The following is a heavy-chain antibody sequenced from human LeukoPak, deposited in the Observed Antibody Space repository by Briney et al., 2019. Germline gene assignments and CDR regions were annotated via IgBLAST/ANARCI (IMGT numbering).Heavy chain of an antibody. V-gene: IGHV1-2*02. CDR3: ARYSSSFPNDY. CDR1: GYTFTGYY. CDR2: INPNSGGT. J-gene: IGHJ4*02. D-gene: IGHD2-21*01. Sequence: ASVKVSCKASGYTFTGYYMHWVRQAPGQGLEWMGWINPNSGGTNYAQKFQGRVTMTRDMSISTAYMELGRLRSDDTAVYYCARYSSSFPNDYWGQGTLVTVSS.